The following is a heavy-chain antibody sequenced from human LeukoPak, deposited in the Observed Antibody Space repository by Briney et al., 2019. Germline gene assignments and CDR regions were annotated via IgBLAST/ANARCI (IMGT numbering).Heavy chain of an antibody. V-gene: IGHV3-21*01. CDR3: AREGLREDWFDP. CDR2: ISSSSSYI. CDR1: GFTFSSYS. Sequence: GGSLRLSCAASGFTFSSYSMNWVRQAPGKGLEWVSSISSSSSYIYYADSVKGRFTISRDNAKNSLYLQMNSLRAEDTAVYYCAREGLREDWFDPWGQGTLVTVSS. J-gene: IGHJ5*02. D-gene: IGHD3/OR15-3a*01.